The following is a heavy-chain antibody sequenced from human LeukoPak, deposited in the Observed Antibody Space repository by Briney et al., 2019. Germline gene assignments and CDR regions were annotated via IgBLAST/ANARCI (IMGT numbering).Heavy chain of an antibody. CDR1: GYTFTGYY. V-gene: IGHV1-2*02. J-gene: IGHJ4*02. D-gene: IGHD3-22*01. CDR2: INPNSGGT. CDR3: ARGGGYYYDSSGYKDFDY. Sequence: ASMKVSCKASGYTFTGYYMHWVRQAPGQGLEWMGWINPNSGGTNYAQKFQGRVTMTRDTSISTAYMELSRLRSDDTAVYYCARGGGYYYDSSGYKDFDYWGQGTLVTVSS.